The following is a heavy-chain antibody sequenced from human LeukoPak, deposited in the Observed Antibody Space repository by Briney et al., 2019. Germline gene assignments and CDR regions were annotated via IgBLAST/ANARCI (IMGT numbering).Heavy chain of an antibody. J-gene: IGHJ6*03. CDR3: ARGLYDFWSGYYPSHMDV. V-gene: IGHV4-38-2*01. Sequence: PSETLSLTCAVTGYSIRNGYYWGWIRQSPGKGLEWIGTMYHTGSTFYNPSLKSRVTISVDTSKNQFSLKLSSVTAADTAVYYCARGLYDFWSGYYPSHMDVWGKGTTVTVSS. CDR1: GYSIRNGYY. CDR2: MYHTGST. D-gene: IGHD3-3*01.